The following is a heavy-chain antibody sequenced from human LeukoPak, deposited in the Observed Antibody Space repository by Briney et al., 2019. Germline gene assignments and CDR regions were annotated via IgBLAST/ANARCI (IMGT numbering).Heavy chain of an antibody. CDR2: INPSDGTT. CDR1: GYTFTTYF. J-gene: IGHJ4*02. V-gene: IGHV1-46*01. Sequence: ASVKVPCKASGYTFTTYFMHWVRQAPGQGLEWVGIINPSDGTTSYAQRFRGRVTMTRDTSTSTVYMELNSLRSDDTAVYYRARKPPVVPTTMPDNWGQGTLVTVSS. CDR3: ARKPPVVPTTMPDN. D-gene: IGHD2-2*01.